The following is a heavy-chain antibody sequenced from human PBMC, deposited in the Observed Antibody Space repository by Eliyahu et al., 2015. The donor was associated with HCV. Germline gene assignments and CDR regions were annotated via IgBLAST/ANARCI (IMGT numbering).Heavy chain of an antibody. J-gene: IGHJ4*02. CDR2: INEDGSKK. V-gene: IGHV3-7*03. Sequence: EVQQVEXGGGLVQPGGSLRXXCAAXGFTFSSYWXXWVRQAPGKGLEWVANINEDGSKKFYVDSVKGRFTISRDNAKNSLYLQMNSLRAEDTAVYYCARTTVTTDWGQGTLVTVSS. CDR1: GFTFSSYW. CDR3: ARTTVTTD. D-gene: IGHD4-17*01.